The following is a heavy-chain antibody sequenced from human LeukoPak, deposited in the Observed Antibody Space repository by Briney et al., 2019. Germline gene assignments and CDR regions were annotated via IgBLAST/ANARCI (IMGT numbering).Heavy chain of an antibody. Sequence: SQTLSLTYTVSGGSISSGGYYWSWIRQHPGKGLEWIGYIYYSGSTYYNPSLKSRVTISVDTSKNQFSLKLSSVTAADTAVYYCARERVSDYYDSSGYDYWGQGTLVTVSS. CDR3: ARERVSDYYDSSGYDY. D-gene: IGHD3-22*01. J-gene: IGHJ4*02. V-gene: IGHV4-31*03. CDR2: IYYSGST. CDR1: GGSISSGGYY.